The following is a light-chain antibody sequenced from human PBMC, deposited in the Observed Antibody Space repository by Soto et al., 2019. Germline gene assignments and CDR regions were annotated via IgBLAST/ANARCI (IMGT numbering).Light chain of an antibody. CDR1: QSVSNNY. Sequence: EVVLTQSPGTLSLSPRERATLSCRASQSVSNNYLAWYQHKPGQAPRLLIYGASNRAPGIPDRFSGSGSGPDFTLTISRLEPEDFAVYYGQQYAASPRTFGQGTLVAVK. J-gene: IGKJ1*01. V-gene: IGKV3-20*01. CDR2: GAS. CDR3: QQYAASPRT.